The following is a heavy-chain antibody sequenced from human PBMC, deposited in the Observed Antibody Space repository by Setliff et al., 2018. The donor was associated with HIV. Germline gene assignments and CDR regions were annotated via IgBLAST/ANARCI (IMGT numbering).Heavy chain of an antibody. CDR1: GYTFTNYG. V-gene: IGHV1-18*01. CDR3: ARDWLPRVLRY. CDR2: ISAYNGNT. Sequence: GASVKVSCKASGYTFTNYGISWVRQTPGQGLEWMGWISAYNGNTNYAQKLQGRVTMTTDTSTGTAYMELRSLRSNATAVYYCARDWLPRVLRYWGQGTLVTVSS. D-gene: IGHD5-12*01. J-gene: IGHJ4*02.